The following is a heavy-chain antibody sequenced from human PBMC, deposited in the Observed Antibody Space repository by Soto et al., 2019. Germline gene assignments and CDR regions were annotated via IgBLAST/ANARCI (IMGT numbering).Heavy chain of an antibody. CDR2: ISGTDSST. V-gene: IGHV3-23*01. CDR3: AKVLRFYDYIWGTYRHPYFDY. Sequence: GGSLRLSCAASGFTFTGFAMSWVRQAPGKGLEWVSSISGTDSSTSYADSVKGRFSISRDNSMNTLYLQMSSLRAEDTAVYYCAKVLRFYDYIWGTYRHPYFDYWGQGTLVTVSS. CDR1: GFTFTGFA. D-gene: IGHD3-16*02. J-gene: IGHJ4*02.